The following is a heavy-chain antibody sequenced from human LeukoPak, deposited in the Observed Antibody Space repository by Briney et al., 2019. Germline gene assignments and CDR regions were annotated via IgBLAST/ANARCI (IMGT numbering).Heavy chain of an antibody. CDR3: ASGDVAVAGTGFDY. CDR2: ISSSSTYI. D-gene: IGHD6-19*01. J-gene: IGHJ4*02. Sequence: GGSLRLSCTASGFTFSSYNMNWVRQAPGKGLEWVSSISSSSTYIYYAASVKGRFTISRDNAKNSLYLQMNSLRAEDTAVYYCASGDVAVAGTGFDYWGQGTLVTVSS. CDR1: GFTFSSYN. V-gene: IGHV3-21*01.